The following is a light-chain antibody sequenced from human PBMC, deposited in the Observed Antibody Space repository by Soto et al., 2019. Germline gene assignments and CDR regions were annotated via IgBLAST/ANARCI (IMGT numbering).Light chain of an antibody. CDR2: DVS. CDR1: SSDVGRYNY. CDR3: SAYTSSSTLYA. V-gene: IGLV2-14*01. Sequence: QSALTQPASVSGSPGQSITISCTGTSSDVGRYNYVSWYQQHPGKAPKLMIHDVSNRPSGVSDRFSGSKSGNTASLTISGLQAEDEAYYYCSAYTSSSTLYAFGTGTKVTVL. J-gene: IGLJ1*01.